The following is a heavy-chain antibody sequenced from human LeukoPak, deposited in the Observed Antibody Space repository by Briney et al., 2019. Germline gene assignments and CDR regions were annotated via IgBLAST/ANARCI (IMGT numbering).Heavy chain of an antibody. V-gene: IGHV3-74*01. Sequence: GGSLRLSCAASGFTFSSYWMNWVSQAPGKGLVWVSRIASDGNSTTYADSVKGRFSISSDNAKNTLYLQMNSLRVEDTAVYYCARGRPHGNDYWGQGTLVTVSS. D-gene: IGHD4-23*01. CDR3: ARGRPHGNDY. CDR2: IASDGNST. CDR1: GFTFSSYW. J-gene: IGHJ4*02.